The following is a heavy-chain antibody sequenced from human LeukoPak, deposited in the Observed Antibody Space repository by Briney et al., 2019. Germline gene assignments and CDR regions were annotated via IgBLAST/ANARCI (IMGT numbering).Heavy chain of an antibody. V-gene: IGHV1-2*02. CDR3: ARDFITVTTVNFDY. Sequence: ASVKVSCKASGYTFTNYYMHWVRQAPGQGLEWMGWINPNSGGTNYAQKFQGRVTMTRDTSISTAYMELSRLRSDDTAVYYCARDFITVTTVNFDYWGQGTLVTVSS. J-gene: IGHJ4*02. D-gene: IGHD4-11*01. CDR1: GYTFTNYY. CDR2: INPNSGGT.